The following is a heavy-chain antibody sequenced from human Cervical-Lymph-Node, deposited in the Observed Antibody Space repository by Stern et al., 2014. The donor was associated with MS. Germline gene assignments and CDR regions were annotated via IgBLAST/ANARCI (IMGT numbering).Heavy chain of an antibody. J-gene: IGHJ4*02. CDR2: IYWDDDK. CDR1: GFSLSTSGLG. D-gene: IGHD3-22*01. Sequence: PGPTLVKPTQTLTLTCTFSGFSLSTSGLGVGWIRQPPGQALEWLALIYWDDDKHYSPSLKSRLTITKDTSKSQVVLTMTSMDPVDTATYYCARSNYYESSAYDYWGQGTLVTVSS. V-gene: IGHV2-5*02. CDR3: ARSNYYESSAYDY.